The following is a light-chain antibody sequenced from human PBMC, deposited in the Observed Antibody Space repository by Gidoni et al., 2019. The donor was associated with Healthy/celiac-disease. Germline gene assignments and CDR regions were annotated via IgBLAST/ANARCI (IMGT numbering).Light chain of an antibody. CDR1: QSVSSY. Sequence: EIVLTQAQATLSLSPGERATLSCSASQSVSSYLAWYQQKPGQAPRLLIYDASNRATGIPARFSGSGSGTDFTLTISSLEPEDFAVYYCQQRSNSFTFGPGTKVDIK. V-gene: IGKV3-11*01. CDR3: QQRSNSFT. CDR2: DAS. J-gene: IGKJ3*01.